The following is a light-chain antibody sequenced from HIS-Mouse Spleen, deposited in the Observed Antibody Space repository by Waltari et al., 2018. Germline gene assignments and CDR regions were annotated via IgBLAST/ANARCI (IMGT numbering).Light chain of an antibody. CDR1: ALPKTY. CDR2: EDS. CDR3: YSTDSSGNHRV. V-gene: IGLV3-10*01. J-gene: IGLJ2*01. Sequence: SYELTQPPSVSVSPGQTARITCSGDALPKTYAYWYQQKSGQAHVLVIYEDSKRPSGIPERFSGSSSGTMATLTISGAQVEDEADYYCYSTDSSGNHRVFGGGTKLTVL.